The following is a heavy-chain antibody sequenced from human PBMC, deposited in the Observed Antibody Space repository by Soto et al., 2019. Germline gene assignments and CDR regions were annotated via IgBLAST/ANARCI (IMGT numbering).Heavy chain of an antibody. Sequence: PGGSLRLSCAISGFTFSQFNMNWVRQAPGKGLEWVAFISKDSTTMYYAASVKGRFTVSRDNAVNSLNLQMNSLRDDDTAVYYCASDGGNWFGTWGQGTLVTVSS. D-gene: IGHD3-16*01. J-gene: IGHJ5*02. V-gene: IGHV3-48*02. CDR3: ASDGGNWFGT. CDR2: ISKDSTTM. CDR1: GFTFSQFN.